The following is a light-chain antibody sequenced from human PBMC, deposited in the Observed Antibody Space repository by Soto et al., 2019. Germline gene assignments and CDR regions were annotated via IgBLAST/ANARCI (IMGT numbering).Light chain of an antibody. CDR3: QQRSNWPPSIT. V-gene: IGKV3-11*01. CDR1: QSVSSY. Sequence: DIVLTQSPAPLSLSPGERATLSCRSSQSVSSYLAWYQQKPGKAPRLLIYDASNRATGVPARFSGSGSGTDFTLNISSLQPEEFAVYYCQQRSNWPPSITFGQGTRLEIK. CDR2: DAS. J-gene: IGKJ5*01.